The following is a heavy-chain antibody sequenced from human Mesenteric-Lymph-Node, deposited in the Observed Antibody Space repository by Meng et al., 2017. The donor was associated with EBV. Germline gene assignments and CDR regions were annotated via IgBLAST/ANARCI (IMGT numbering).Heavy chain of an antibody. CDR2: ISHSGTS. J-gene: IGHJ5*01. CDR3: TRGARDYYDSTGYYYDS. V-gene: IGHV4-30-2*01. Sequence: QGQLLASGRRLGKPSQTLSLTCAVSSGSISSGGYSWNWIRQPPGGGLEWLGYISHSGTSSYNPSLKSRVTISEDRSNNQFSLKLTSVTAADTAIYFCTRGARDYYDSTGYYYDSWGQGILVTVSS. CDR1: SGSISSGGYS. D-gene: IGHD3-22*01.